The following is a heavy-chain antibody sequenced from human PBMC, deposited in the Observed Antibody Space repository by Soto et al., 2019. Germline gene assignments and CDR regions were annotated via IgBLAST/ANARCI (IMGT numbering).Heavy chain of an antibody. Sequence: PSETLSLTYAVYGGSFSGYYWSWIRQPPGKGLEWIGEINHSGSTNYNPSLKSRVTISVDTSKNQFSLKLSSVTAADTAVYYCARSRIAARPLKRQGWFDPWGQGTLVTVSS. CDR1: GGSFSGYY. D-gene: IGHD6-6*01. CDR3: ARSRIAARPLKRQGWFDP. CDR2: INHSGST. J-gene: IGHJ5*02. V-gene: IGHV4-34*01.